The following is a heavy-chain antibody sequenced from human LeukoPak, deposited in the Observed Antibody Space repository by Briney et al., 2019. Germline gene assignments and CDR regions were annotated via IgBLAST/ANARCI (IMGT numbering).Heavy chain of an antibody. V-gene: IGHV3-23*01. CDR3: VREAGYCAPVCVKTNWFDP. Sequence: GGSLRLSCAASGLPFSSHAMSWVRQPPGKGLEWVAAISNGKTYYADSVRGRFAISRDDSTNTVYLHMNSLRDEDAALYHCVREAGYCAPVCVKTNWFDPWGQGTLVTVSS. J-gene: IGHJ5*02. CDR1: GLPFSSHA. CDR2: ISNGKT. D-gene: IGHD2-15*01.